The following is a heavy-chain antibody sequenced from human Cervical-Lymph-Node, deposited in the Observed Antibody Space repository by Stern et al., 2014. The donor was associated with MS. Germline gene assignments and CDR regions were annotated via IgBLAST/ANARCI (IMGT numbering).Heavy chain of an antibody. CDR1: GGTFSKVP. D-gene: IGHD6-13*01. CDR2: VFPVFGTP. Sequence: VHLVESGAEVTKPGSSVKGSCKASGGTFSKVPSSWVRQAPGQGIEWMGGVFPVFGTPTYAQEFRGRVTITADVSTSTVYMELSSLRSDDTAVYYCALSSETSDRWYSLGYDLWGQGTLVTVSS. V-gene: IGHV1-69*01. CDR3: ALSSETSDRWYSLGYDL. J-gene: IGHJ5*02.